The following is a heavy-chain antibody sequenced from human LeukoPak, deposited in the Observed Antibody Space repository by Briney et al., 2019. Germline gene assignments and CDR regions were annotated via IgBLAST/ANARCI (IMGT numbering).Heavy chain of an antibody. J-gene: IGHJ6*03. D-gene: IGHD1/OR15-1a*01. CDR2: IIPMFGTT. V-gene: IGHV1-69*05. CDR3: ARGLLAQYYMDV. CDR1: GGTFSSYA. Sequence: ASEKVSCKASGGTFSSYAISWVRQAPGQGLEWMGGIIPMFGTTNYAQKFQGRVTITTDESTRTAYMELSSLRAEDTAVYYCARGLLAQYYMDVWGKGTTVTVSS.